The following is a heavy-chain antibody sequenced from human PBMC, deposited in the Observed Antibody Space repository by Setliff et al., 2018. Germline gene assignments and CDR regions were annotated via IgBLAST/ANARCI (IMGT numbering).Heavy chain of an antibody. D-gene: IGHD1-7*01. CDR1: GYIFSAYH. CDR3: ARAPSGTGFYHFFSYMDV. Sequence: GASVKVSCKASGYIFSAYHVHWVRQAPGQGPEWVGCIRPLRGDTKSAQKFQGRLTMTGDASINTAFMELTGLTSDDTAVYYCARAPSGTGFYHFFSYMDVWSKGTTVTVSS. J-gene: IGHJ6*03. CDR2: IRPLRGDT. V-gene: IGHV1-2*02.